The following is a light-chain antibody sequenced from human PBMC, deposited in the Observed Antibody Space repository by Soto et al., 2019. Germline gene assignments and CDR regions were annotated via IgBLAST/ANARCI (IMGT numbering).Light chain of an antibody. CDR3: QKYDSGPET. V-gene: IGKV1-27*01. J-gene: IGKJ1*01. CDR2: AAS. CDR1: QGISRS. Sequence: DIQMTQSPSSLSASVGDRVTLTCRASQGISRSLAWYQQKPGKVPKVLLYAASTLQSGVPSRFSGSGSGTEFSLTISNLQPEDVATYYCQKYDSGPETFGQGTKVEIK.